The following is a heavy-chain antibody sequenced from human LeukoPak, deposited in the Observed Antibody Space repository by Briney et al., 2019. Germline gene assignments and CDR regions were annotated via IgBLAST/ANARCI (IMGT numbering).Heavy chain of an antibody. J-gene: IGHJ4*02. CDR3: ARGLYSSGWAIDY. CDR2: IYHSGST. Sequence: SGTLSLTCAVSGGSISSSNWWSWVRQPPGKGLEWIGQIYHSGSTNYNPSLKSRVTISVDTSKNQFSLKLSSVTAADTAVYYCARGLYSSGWAIDYWGQGTLVTVSS. CDR1: GGSISSSNW. V-gene: IGHV4-4*02. D-gene: IGHD6-19*01.